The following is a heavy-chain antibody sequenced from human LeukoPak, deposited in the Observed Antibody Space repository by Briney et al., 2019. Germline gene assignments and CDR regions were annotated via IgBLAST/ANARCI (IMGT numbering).Heavy chain of an antibody. CDR2: IYYSGST. J-gene: IGHJ4*02. Sequence: PSETLSLTCTVSGGSISSSSYYWGWIRQPPGKGLEWFGSIYYSGSTYYNPSLKSRVTISVDKSKNQFSLKLNSVTAADTAVYYCARAGQGYCSSASCFLSLDYWGQGTLVTVSS. V-gene: IGHV4-39*07. D-gene: IGHD2-2*01. CDR1: GGSISSSSYY. CDR3: ARAGQGYCSSASCFLSLDY.